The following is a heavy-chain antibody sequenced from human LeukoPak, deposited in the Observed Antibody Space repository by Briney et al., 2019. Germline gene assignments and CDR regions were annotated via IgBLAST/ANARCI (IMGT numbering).Heavy chain of an antibody. CDR2: INPNSGGT. CDR3: ARDYGSGFYYFDY. Sequence: ASVTVSFTASGYTFTGYYMHWVRQAPGQGLEWMGWINPNSGGTNYAQKFQGWVTMTRDTSISTAYMELSRLRSDDTAVYYCARDYGSGFYYFDYWGQGTLVTVSS. J-gene: IGHJ4*02. CDR1: GYTFTGYY. V-gene: IGHV1-2*04. D-gene: IGHD6-19*01.